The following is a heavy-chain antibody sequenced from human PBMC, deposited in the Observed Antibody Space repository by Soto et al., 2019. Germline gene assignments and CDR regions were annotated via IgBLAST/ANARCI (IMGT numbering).Heavy chain of an antibody. J-gene: IGHJ3*02. D-gene: IGHD3-10*01. V-gene: IGHV1-24*01. CDR2: FDPEDGET. CDR3: ATTTYYYGSGSYWGAFDI. Sequence: ASMKVACKVSGYTLTELSMHWVRQATGKGLEWMGGFDPEDGETIYAQKFQGRVTMTEDTSTDTAYMELSSLRSEDTAVYYCATTTYYYGSGSYWGAFDIWGQGTMVTVSS. CDR1: GYTLTELS.